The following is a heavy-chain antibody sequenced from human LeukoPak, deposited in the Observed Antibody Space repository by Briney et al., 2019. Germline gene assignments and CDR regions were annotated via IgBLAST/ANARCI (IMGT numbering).Heavy chain of an antibody. CDR1: GGSINSYY. V-gene: IGHV4-4*07. CDR3: ARAFCGGDCTPGGAFDI. D-gene: IGHD2-21*02. Sequence: SETLSLTCRVSGGSINSYYWSWVRQPAGKAPEWIGRIYVSGTTSYNPSLSSRVTMSLDTSKNQFSLWLNSVTAADTAVYYCARAFCGGDCTPGGAFDIWGQGTMVTVSS. J-gene: IGHJ3*02. CDR2: IYVSGTT.